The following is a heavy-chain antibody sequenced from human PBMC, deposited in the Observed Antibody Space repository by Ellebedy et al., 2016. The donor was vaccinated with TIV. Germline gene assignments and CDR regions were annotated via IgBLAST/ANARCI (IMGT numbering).Heavy chain of an antibody. CDR2: MYDSGSA. CDR3: ARHRRSSYGHDGLDL. Sequence: SETLSLXCAVSGGSIANTHWWTWVRQPPGKGLEWIGEMYDSGSANYNPSLKSRISISVDKSTNQFSLRLSSVTAADTAVYYCARHRRSSYGHDGLDLWGQGTMVTVSS. V-gene: IGHV4/OR15-8*01. J-gene: IGHJ3*01. D-gene: IGHD5-18*01. CDR1: GGSIANTHW.